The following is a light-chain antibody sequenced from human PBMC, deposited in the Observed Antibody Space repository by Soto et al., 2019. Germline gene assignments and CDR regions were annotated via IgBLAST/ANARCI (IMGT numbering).Light chain of an antibody. CDR3: SSYTSSSAPYV. Sequence: QSALTLPASVSGSPGQSITISCTGSSNDVGGYNYVSWYQQHPGKAPKLMIYDVTNRPSGVSNRFSGSKSGNTASLTISGLQAEDEADYYCSSYTSSSAPYVFGTGTKLTVL. CDR2: DVT. CDR1: SNDVGGYNY. J-gene: IGLJ1*01. V-gene: IGLV2-14*01.